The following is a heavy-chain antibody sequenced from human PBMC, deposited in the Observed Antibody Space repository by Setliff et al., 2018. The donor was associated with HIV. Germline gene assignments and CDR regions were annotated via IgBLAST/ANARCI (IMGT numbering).Heavy chain of an antibody. V-gene: IGHV1-69*13. CDR2: IIPKFGTA. Sequence: SVKVSCKASGGTFSSYATSWVRQAPGQGLEWMGGIIPKFGTANYAQKFQARVTITADESTSTAYMELSSLRSEDTAVYYCALANIVSTARWNHWGRGTLVTVSS. CDR3: ALANIVSTARWNH. D-gene: IGHD3-16*02. J-gene: IGHJ5*02. CDR1: GGTFSSYA.